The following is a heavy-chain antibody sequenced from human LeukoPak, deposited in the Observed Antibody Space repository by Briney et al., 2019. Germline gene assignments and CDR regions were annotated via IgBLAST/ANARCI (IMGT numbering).Heavy chain of an antibody. Sequence: PGEPLNFSGKASGSSFTSYWIGGVRQLPGKGLGWWGIIYPGDSDTRYSPSCRGQFTTSANKSTSPSNLKWTSLEASDTALYYCARQMGGYSYGSTNFDYWGQGTLVTVSS. J-gene: IGHJ4*02. D-gene: IGHD5-18*01. V-gene: IGHV5-51*01. CDR1: GSSFTSYW. CDR3: ARQMGGYSYGSTNFDY. CDR2: IYPGDSDT.